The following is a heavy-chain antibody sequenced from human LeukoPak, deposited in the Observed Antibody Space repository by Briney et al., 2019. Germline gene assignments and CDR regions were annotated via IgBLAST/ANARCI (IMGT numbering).Heavy chain of an antibody. Sequence: AGSLRLSCAASGFTFSSYSMNWVRQAPGKGLEWVSSISSSSSYIYYADSVKGRFTISRDNAKNSLYLQMNSLRAEDTAVYYCARDPVAGTGGDFFDYWGQGTLVTVSS. CDR2: ISSSSSYI. V-gene: IGHV3-21*01. CDR1: GFTFSSYS. CDR3: ARDPVAGTGGDFFDY. D-gene: IGHD6-19*01. J-gene: IGHJ4*02.